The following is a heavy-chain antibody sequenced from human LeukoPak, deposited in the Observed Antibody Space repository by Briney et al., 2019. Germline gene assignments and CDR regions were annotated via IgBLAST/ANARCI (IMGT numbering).Heavy chain of an antibody. J-gene: IGHJ5*02. CDR3: ARHPSYCGADCYLNWFDP. V-gene: IGHV4-38-2*02. CDR2: IYHSGST. Sequence: SETLSLTCTVSGYSISSGYYWGWIRQPPGKGLEWIGSIYHSGSTYYNPSLKSRVTISVDTSKNQFSLKLSSVTAADTAVYYCARHPSYCGADCYLNWFDPWGQGTLVTVSS. CDR1: GYSISSGYY. D-gene: IGHD2-21*01.